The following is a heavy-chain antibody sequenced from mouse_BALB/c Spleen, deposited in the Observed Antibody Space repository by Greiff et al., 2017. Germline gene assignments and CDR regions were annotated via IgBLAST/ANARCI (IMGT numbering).Heavy chain of an antibody. J-gene: IGHJ2*01. CDR3: AREAYYRYDGYYFDY. CDR1: GYTFTSYW. D-gene: IGHD2-14*01. V-gene: IGHV1-7*01. Sequence: QVHVKQSGAELAKPGASVKMSCKASGYTFTSYWMHWVKQRPGQGLEWIGYINPSTGYTEYNQKFKDEATLTADKSSSTAYMQLSSLTSEDSAVYYCAREAYYRYDGYYFDYWGQGTTLTVSS. CDR2: INPSTGYT.